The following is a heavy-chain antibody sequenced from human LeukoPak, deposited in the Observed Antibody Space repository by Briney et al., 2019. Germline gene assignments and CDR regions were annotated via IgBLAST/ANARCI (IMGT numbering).Heavy chain of an antibody. CDR1: GFTFSSYG. V-gene: IGHV3-30*18. CDR3: ANGGYEYYYYMDV. J-gene: IGHJ6*03. Sequence: GGSLRLSCAASGFTFSSYGMHWVRQAPGKGLEWVAVISYDGSNKYYADSVKGRFTISRDNSKNTLYLQMNSLRAEDTAVYYCANGGYEYYYYMDVWGKGTTVTVSS. D-gene: IGHD5-12*01. CDR2: ISYDGSNK.